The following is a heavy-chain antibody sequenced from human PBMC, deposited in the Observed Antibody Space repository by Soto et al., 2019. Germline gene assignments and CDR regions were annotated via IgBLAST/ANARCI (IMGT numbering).Heavy chain of an antibody. V-gene: IGHV1-69*02. CDR3: ATSFGSGYRAFDY. Sequence: QVQLVQSGAEVKKPGSSLRVSCKASGDTFNFYTINWVRQAPGLGLEWLGRIIPYLSVSNYAQKFQGRVTXTXDXXTDTASREVRSLRSADTAMYYCATSFGSGYRAFDYWGQGALVTVSS. CDR1: GDTFNFYT. J-gene: IGHJ4*02. CDR2: IIPYLSVS. D-gene: IGHD5-18*01.